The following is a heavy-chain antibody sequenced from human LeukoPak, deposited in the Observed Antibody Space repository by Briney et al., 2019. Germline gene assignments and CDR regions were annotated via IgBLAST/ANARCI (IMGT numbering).Heavy chain of an antibody. CDR1: GFTFGDYA. D-gene: IGHD5-18*01. CDR3: TRAVQGYSYGYYYYYYGMDA. CDR2: IRSKAYGGTT. Sequence: GGSLRLSCTASGFTFGDYAMSWVRQAPGKGLEWVGFIRSKAYGGTTEYAASVKGRFTISRDDSKSIAYLQMNSLKTEDTAVYYCTRAVQGYSYGYYYYYYGMDAWGQGTTVTVSS. J-gene: IGHJ6*02. V-gene: IGHV3-49*04.